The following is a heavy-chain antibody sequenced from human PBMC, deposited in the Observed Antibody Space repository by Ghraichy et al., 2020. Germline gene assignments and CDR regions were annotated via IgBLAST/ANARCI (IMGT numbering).Heavy chain of an antibody. D-gene: IGHD2-2*01. V-gene: IGHV1-69*04. CDR3: ARTDCSSTSCHVVYFQH. CDR2: IIPILGIA. Sequence: SVKVSCKASGGTFSSYAISWVRQAPGQGLEWMGRIIPILGIANYAQKFQGRVTITADKSTSTAYMELSSLRSEDTAVYYCARTDCSSTSCHVVYFQHWGQGTLVTVSS. J-gene: IGHJ1*01. CDR1: GGTFSSYA.